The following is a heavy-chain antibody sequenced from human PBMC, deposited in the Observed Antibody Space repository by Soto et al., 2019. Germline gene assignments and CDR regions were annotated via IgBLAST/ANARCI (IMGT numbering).Heavy chain of an antibody. D-gene: IGHD6-13*01. CDR2: IYYSGST. J-gene: IGHJ6*02. Sequence: SETLSLTCTVSGGSISSGGYYWSWIRQHPGKGLEWIGYIYYSGSTYYNPSLKSRVTISVDTSKNQFSLKLSFVTAADTAVYYCARTGSSWHGYYYYGMDVWGQGTTVTVSS. CDR3: ARTGSSWHGYYYYGMDV. CDR1: GGSISSGGYY. V-gene: IGHV4-31*03.